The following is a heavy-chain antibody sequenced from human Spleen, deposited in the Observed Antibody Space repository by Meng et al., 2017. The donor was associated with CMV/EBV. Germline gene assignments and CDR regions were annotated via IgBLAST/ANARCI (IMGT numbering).Heavy chain of an antibody. CDR1: GYTFTSYG. V-gene: IGHV1-18*01. Sequence: SGYTFTSYGSTWVRQAPGQGLEWMGWISGYNGDTNYAQKLQGRATMTTDTSTSTAYMELRSLISDDTAIYYCATDIVVVPAAGSAVDYWGQGTLVTVSS. J-gene: IGHJ4*02. D-gene: IGHD2-15*01. CDR2: ISGYNGDT. CDR3: ATDIVVVPAAGSAVDY.